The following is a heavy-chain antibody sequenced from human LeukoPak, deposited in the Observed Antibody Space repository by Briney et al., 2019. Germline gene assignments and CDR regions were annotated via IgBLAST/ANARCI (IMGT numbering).Heavy chain of an antibody. V-gene: IGHV4-34*01. Sequence: SETLSLTCAVYGGSFSGYYWSWIRQPPGKGLEWIGEINHSGGTNYNPSLKSRVTISVDTSKNQFSLKLSSVTAADTAVYYCARDLWNFYDDSGYNRDFDSWGQGTLVTVSS. CDR3: ARDLWNFYDDSGYNRDFDS. CDR2: INHSGGT. D-gene: IGHD3-22*01. CDR1: GGSFSGYY. J-gene: IGHJ5*01.